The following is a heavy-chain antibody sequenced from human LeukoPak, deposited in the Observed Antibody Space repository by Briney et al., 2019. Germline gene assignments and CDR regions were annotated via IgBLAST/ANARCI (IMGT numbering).Heavy chain of an antibody. D-gene: IGHD3-22*01. V-gene: IGHV4-39*01. CDR2: IYYSGST. CDR1: GASISSTTYY. J-gene: IGHJ4*02. Sequence: PSETLSLTCTVSGASISSTTYYWGWIRQPPRKGLEWIASIYYSGSTYYNPSLKSRVTISVDTSKNQFSLKLSSVTAADTAVYYCARLYGSGYYYPVAKFDYWGQGTLVTVSS. CDR3: ARLYGSGYYYPVAKFDY.